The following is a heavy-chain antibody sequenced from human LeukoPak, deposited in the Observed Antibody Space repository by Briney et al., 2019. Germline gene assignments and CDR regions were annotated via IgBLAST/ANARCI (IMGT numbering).Heavy chain of an antibody. V-gene: IGHV3-23*01. CDR3: ARGVNYFVLEY. CDR1: GFTFSIYA. J-gene: IGHJ4*02. D-gene: IGHD3-10*02. CDR2: LSPSGGIT. Sequence: TGGSLRLSCAASGFTFSIYAMSWVRQAPGKGLEWVSALSPSGGITYYEDSVKGRFTISRDNSKNTLYLQMNSLRAEDTAVYYCARGVNYFVLEYWGQGTLVTISS.